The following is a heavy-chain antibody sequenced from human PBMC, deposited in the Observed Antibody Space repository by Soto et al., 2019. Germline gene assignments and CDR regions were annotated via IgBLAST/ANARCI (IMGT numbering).Heavy chain of an antibody. V-gene: IGHV3-48*02. CDR1: GFTFSSYS. D-gene: IGHD3-3*01. J-gene: IGHJ5*02. CDR3: ARDGMGIFGVVTSWFDP. Sequence: GGSLRLSCAASGFTFSSYSMNWVRQAPGKGLEWVSYISSSSSTIYYADSVKGRFTISRDNAKNSLYLQMNSLRDEDTAVYYCARDGMGIFGVVTSWFDPWGQGTLVTVSS. CDR2: ISSSSSTI.